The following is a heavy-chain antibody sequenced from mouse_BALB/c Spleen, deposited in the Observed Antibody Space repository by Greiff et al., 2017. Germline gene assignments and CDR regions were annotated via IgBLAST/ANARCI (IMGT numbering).Heavy chain of an antibody. CDR2: ISDGGSYT. CDR1: GFTFSDYY. V-gene: IGHV5-4*02. D-gene: IGHD3-1*01. CDR3: ARDRGTARATWAMDY. J-gene: IGHJ4*01. Sequence: EVKLVESGGGLVQPGGSLKLSCAASGFTFSDYYMYWVRQTPEKRLEWVATISDGGSYTYYPDSVKGRFTISRDNAKNNLYLQMSSLKSEDTAMYYCARDRGTARATWAMDYWGQGTSVTVSS.